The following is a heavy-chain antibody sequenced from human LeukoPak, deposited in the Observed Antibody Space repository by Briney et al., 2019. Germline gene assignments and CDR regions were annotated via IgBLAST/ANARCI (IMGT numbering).Heavy chain of an antibody. D-gene: IGHD6-6*01. Sequence: PGGSLRLSSAASGFTFSSHWMSWVRQAPGNGLEWVAKIKQDGSEKYYVDSVKGRFTISRDNAKNSLYLQMNSLRPEDTAVYYCARAPAAARAYYFDYWGQGTLVTVSS. CDR2: IKQDGSEK. J-gene: IGHJ4*02. CDR1: GFTFSSHW. V-gene: IGHV3-7*01. CDR3: ARAPAAARAYYFDY.